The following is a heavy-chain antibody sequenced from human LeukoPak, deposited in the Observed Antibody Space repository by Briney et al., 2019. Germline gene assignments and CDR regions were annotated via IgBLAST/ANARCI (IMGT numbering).Heavy chain of an antibody. CDR3: ARVLGIVVVPASRANHAFDI. CDR1: GYTFTSYG. D-gene: IGHD2-2*03. Sequence: ASVKVSCKASGYTFTSYGISWVRQAPGQGLEWMGIINPSGGSTSYAQKFQGRVTMTRDMSTSTVYMELRSLRSEDTAVYYCARVLGIVVVPASRANHAFDIWGQGTMVTVSS. CDR2: INPSGGST. J-gene: IGHJ3*02. V-gene: IGHV1-46*01.